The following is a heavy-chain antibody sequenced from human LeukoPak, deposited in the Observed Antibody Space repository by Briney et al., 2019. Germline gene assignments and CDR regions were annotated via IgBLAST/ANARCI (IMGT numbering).Heavy chain of an antibody. Sequence: SETLSLTCAVYGGSFGGYYWSWIRQPPGKGLEWIGEINHSGSTNYNPSLKSRVTISVDASKNQFSLKLSSVTAADTAVYYCARVLWDTAMGSQFDYWGQGTLVTVSS. CDR2: INHSGST. CDR3: ARVLWDTAMGSQFDY. D-gene: IGHD5-18*01. CDR1: GGSFGGYY. J-gene: IGHJ4*02. V-gene: IGHV4-34*01.